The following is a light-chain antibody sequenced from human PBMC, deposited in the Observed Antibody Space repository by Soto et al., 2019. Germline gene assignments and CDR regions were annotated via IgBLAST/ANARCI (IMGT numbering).Light chain of an antibody. CDR1: SSDVGSYNL. V-gene: IGLV2-23*01. CDR3: CSYASTSTWV. J-gene: IGLJ3*02. CDR2: EGN. Sequence: QSALTQPASVSGSPGQSITISCTGSSSDVGSYNLVSWYQQHPGKAPKLMIYEGNKWPSGVSDRFSGSKSGNTASLTISGLQAEDEADYYCCSYASTSTWVFGGGTKLTVL.